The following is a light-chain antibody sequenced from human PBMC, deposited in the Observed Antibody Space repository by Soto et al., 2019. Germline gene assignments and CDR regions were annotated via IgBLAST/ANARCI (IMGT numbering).Light chain of an antibody. Sequence: EIVLTQSPGTLSLSPGERATLSCRASQSVSSSYLAWYQQKPGQAPRLLIYGASSRATGIPDRFSGSGSETEFTLTISRLEPEDFAVYYCQQYGSSPPTFGQGTKVEIK. CDR2: GAS. CDR3: QQYGSSPPT. V-gene: IGKV3-20*01. CDR1: QSVSSSY. J-gene: IGKJ1*01.